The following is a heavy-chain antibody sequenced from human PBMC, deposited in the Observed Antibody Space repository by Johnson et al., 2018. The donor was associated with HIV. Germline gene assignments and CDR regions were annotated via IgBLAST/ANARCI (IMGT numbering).Heavy chain of an antibody. V-gene: IGHV3-30*19. D-gene: IGHD3-22*01. CDR3: AREYYYDSSGYNAFDI. CDR1: GFTFSSYG. Sequence: VQLVESGGGVVRPGGSLRLSCAASGFTFSSYGMHWVRQAPGKGLEWVAVISYDGNNKYYTDSVKGRFTISRDNSKSTVFLQMNSLRAEDTAVYYCAREYYYDSSGYNAFDIWGQGTMVTVSS. J-gene: IGHJ3*02. CDR2: ISYDGNNK.